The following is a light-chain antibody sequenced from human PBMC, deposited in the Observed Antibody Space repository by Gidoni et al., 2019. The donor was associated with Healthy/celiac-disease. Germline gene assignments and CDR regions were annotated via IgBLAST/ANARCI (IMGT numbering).Light chain of an antibody. CDR2: DVR. V-gene: IGLV2-11*01. CDR1: SSDVGGYNY. J-gene: IGLJ3*02. Sequence: QSALPQPRSVSGSPGQSVTISCTGTSSDVGGYNYVSWYQQHPGKTPKLMIYDVRTRPSGVPDRFSGSKSGNTASLTISGLQAEDEADYYCCSYAGSSWVFGGGTKLTVL. CDR3: CSYAGSSWV.